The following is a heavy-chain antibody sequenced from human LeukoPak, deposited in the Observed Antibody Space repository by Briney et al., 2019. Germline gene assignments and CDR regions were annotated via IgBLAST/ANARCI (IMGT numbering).Heavy chain of an antibody. CDR3: TDPGSGY. CDR1: AFTFSSYA. Sequence: GGCMRLSCAAAAFTFSSYAMSWVRQAQGKGLDWVSAISGSGGSTYYADSVKGRFTISRDNSKNTLYLQMNSLRAEDTAVYYCTDPGSGYWGQGTLVTVSS. D-gene: IGHD3-10*01. J-gene: IGHJ4*02. CDR2: ISGSGGST. V-gene: IGHV3-23*01.